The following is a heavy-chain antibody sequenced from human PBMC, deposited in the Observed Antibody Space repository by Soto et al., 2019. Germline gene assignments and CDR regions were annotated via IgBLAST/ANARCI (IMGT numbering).Heavy chain of an antibody. CDR2: ISAYNGNT. CDR3: ARRAQPSSGWYQYYYYYGMDV. CDR1: GYTFTSYG. Sequence: ASVKVSCKASGYTFTSYGISWVRQAPGQGLEWMGWISAYNGNTNYAQKLQGRVTMTTDTSTSTAYMELRSLRSDDTAVYYCARRAQPSSGWYQYYYYYGMDVWGQGTTVTVSS. J-gene: IGHJ6*02. V-gene: IGHV1-18*04. D-gene: IGHD6-19*01.